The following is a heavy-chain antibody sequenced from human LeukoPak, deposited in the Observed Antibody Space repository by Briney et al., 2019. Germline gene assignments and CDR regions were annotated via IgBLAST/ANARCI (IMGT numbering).Heavy chain of an antibody. Sequence: SETLSLTCAVYGGSFSGDYWNWIRQPPGKGLQWIGEINHSGSTNSNPSLKSRVTISVDRSKNQFSLKLSSVTAADTAVYYCARRPRYSSGWYYFDSWGQGTLVTVSS. V-gene: IGHV4-34*01. CDR2: INHSGST. D-gene: IGHD6-19*01. J-gene: IGHJ4*02. CDR1: GGSFSGDY. CDR3: ARRPRYSSGWYYFDS.